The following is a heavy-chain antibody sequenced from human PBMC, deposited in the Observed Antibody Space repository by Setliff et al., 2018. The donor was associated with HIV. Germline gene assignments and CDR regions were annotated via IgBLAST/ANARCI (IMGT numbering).Heavy chain of an antibody. Sequence: GGSLRLSCTASGFTFSDYYMSWIRQAPGKGLEWVSYISSSSTYTNYLDSVKGRFTISRDNAKNSLYLQMNSLRAEDTAVYYCARVNSGVRIHWWNWFDNWGQGALSPSPQ. CDR2: ISSSSTYT. J-gene: IGHJ4*02. CDR3: ARVNSGVRIHWWNWFDN. CDR1: GFTFSDYY. D-gene: IGHD2-8*02. V-gene: IGHV3-11*05.